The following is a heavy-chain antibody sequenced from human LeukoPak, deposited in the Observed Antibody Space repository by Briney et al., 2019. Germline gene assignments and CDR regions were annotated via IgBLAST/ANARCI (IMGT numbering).Heavy chain of an antibody. J-gene: IGHJ4*02. D-gene: IGHD1-26*01. CDR2: ISYDGSNK. CDR1: GFTFSIYV. Sequence: GGSLRLSCAASGFTFSIYVMHWVRQAPGKGLEWVAVISYDGSNKYYADSVKGRFTISRDNSKNTLYLQMNSLRAEDTAVYYCARVGSGSCSEDYYFDYWGQGTLVTVSS. CDR3: ARVGSGSCSEDYYFDY. V-gene: IGHV3-30-3*01.